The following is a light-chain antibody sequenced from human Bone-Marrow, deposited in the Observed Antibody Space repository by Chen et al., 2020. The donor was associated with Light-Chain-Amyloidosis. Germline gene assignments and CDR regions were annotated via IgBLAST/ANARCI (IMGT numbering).Light chain of an antibody. CDR1: DLPTKY. Sequence: SCELTQPPSVSGSPGQTARLPCSGDDLPTKYAYWYQQKPGQAPVLVIHRDTERPSGISERFSGSSSGTTATLTISGVQAEDEADYHCQSADSSGTYEVIFGGGTKLTVL. J-gene: IGLJ2*01. CDR2: RDT. V-gene: IGLV3-25*03. CDR3: QSADSSGTYEVI.